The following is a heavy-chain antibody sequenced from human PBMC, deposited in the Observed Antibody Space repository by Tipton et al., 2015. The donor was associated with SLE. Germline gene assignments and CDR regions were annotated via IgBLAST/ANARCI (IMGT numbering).Heavy chain of an antibody. J-gene: IGHJ4*02. Sequence: TLSLTCTVSGGSISNYYWNWIRQPPRKGLEWIGYIYYSGSINYNPSLKSRVTISVDTSKNQFSLKLSSVTAADTAVYYCAGSSRGAAAGFDYWGQGTLITVSS. CDR2: IYYSGSI. CDR1: GGSISNYY. V-gene: IGHV4-59*08. CDR3: AGSSRGAAAGFDY. D-gene: IGHD6-13*01.